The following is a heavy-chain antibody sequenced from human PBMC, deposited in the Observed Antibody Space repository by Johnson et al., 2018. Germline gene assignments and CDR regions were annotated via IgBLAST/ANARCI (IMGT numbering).Heavy chain of an antibody. CDR3: ARAPHQRRMWTHLNYYYYMDV. CDR2: IYASGSA. D-gene: IGHD2-21*01. CDR1: GDSISSGSYY. Sequence: QVQLQESGPGLVKPSQTLSLTCSVSGDSISSGSYYWTWIRQPAGKGLEWIGRIYASGSANYSPSLKRRVTISVDTAKNQFSLKLRSVTAADTAVYYCARAPHQRRMWTHLNYYYYMDVWGKGTAVTVSS. J-gene: IGHJ6*03. V-gene: IGHV4-61*02.